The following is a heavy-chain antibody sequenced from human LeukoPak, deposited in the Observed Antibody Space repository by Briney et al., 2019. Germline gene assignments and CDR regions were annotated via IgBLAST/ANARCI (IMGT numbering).Heavy chain of an antibody. CDR1: GFTFDDYA. Sequence: GGSLRLSRAASGFTFDDYAMHWVRQAPGKGLEWVSGISWNSGSIGYADSVKGRFTISRDNAKNSLYLQMNSLRAEDTALYYCAKGGYQLLYYFDYWGQGTLVTVSS. J-gene: IGHJ4*02. V-gene: IGHV3-9*01. CDR2: ISWNSGSI. CDR3: AKGGYQLLYYFDY. D-gene: IGHD2-2*02.